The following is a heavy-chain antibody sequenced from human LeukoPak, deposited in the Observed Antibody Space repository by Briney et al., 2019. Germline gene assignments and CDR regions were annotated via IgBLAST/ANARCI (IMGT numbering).Heavy chain of an antibody. CDR1: XGXXXXXXXX. CDR3: ARHVLLTAPPEAHNWFDP. V-gene: IGHV4-31*03. D-gene: IGHD5-18*01. Sequence: SQTLSLTCTVSXGXXXXXXXXXSXXXXXPXXGXEXXXXXXXSGSTYYNPSLKSRVTISVDTSKNQFSLKLSSVTAADTAVYYXARHVLLTAPPEAHNWFDPWGQGTLVTVSS. J-gene: IGHJ5*02. CDR2: XXXSGST.